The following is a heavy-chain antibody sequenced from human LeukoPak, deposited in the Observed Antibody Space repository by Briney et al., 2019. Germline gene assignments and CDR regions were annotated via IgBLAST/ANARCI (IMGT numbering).Heavy chain of an antibody. CDR2: IYYSGST. CDR1: GGSISSYY. J-gene: IGHJ5*02. D-gene: IGHD2-2*01. V-gene: IGHV4-59*01. CDR3: ARGLPAASFDP. Sequence: SETLSLTCTVSGGSISSYYWSWIRQPPGKGLEWIGYIYYSGSTNYNPSLKSRVTISVDTSKNQFSLKLSSVTAADTAVYYCARGLPAASFDPSGQGTLVPVSS.